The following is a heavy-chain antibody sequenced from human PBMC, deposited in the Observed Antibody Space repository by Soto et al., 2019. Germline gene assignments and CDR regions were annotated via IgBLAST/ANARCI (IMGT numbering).Heavy chain of an antibody. D-gene: IGHD1-1*01. CDR3: ARHKNGHKDYYDY. Sequence: PSETLSLTCSVSGGSISSSNYYWGWIRQPPGKGLEWIGSIYYSGNTYYNPSLKSRVTISVDTSKNHFSLNLNSVTAADTAVYYCARHKNGHKDYYDYWGQGTLVTVSS. CDR1: GGSISSSNYY. CDR2: IYYSGNT. J-gene: IGHJ4*02. V-gene: IGHV4-39*01.